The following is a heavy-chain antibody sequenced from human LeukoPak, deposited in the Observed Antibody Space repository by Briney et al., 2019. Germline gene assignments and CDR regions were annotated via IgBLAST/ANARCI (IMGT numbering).Heavy chain of an antibody. CDR2: IYYSGST. J-gene: IGHJ4*02. D-gene: IGHD1-7*01. Sequence: SETLSLXCTVSGGSTSSYYWSWIRQPPGKGLEWIGYIYYSGSTNYNPPLKSRATISVDTSKNQFSLKLSSVTAADTAVYYCARGDWNYPYWGQGTLVTVSS. CDR1: GGSTSSYY. V-gene: IGHV4-59*01. CDR3: ARGDWNYPY.